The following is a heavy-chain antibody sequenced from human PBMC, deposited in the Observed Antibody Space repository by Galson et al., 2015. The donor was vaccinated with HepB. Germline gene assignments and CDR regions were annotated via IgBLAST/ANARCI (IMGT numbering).Heavy chain of an antibody. Sequence: SVKVSCKASGGTFSSYAISWVRQAPGQGLEWMGGIIPIFGTANYAQKFQGRVTITADESTSTAYMELSSLRSEDTAVYYCADGPRDYGDSHYYYYYYMDVWGKGTTVTVSS. D-gene: IGHD4-17*01. CDR3: ADGPRDYGDSHYYYYYYMDV. CDR2: IIPIFGTA. V-gene: IGHV1-69*13. CDR1: GGTFSSYA. J-gene: IGHJ6*03.